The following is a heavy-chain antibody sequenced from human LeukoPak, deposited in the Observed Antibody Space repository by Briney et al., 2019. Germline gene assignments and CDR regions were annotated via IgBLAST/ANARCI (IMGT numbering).Heavy chain of an antibody. CDR1: GGSFSGYY. V-gene: IGHV4-34*01. CDR3: AGELATISMPRRPYGMDV. CDR2: INHSGST. Sequence: SETLYLTCAVYGGSFSGYYWSWIRQPPGKGLEWIGEINHSGSTNYNPSLKSRVTISVDTSKNQFSLKLSSVTAADTAVYYCAGELATISMPRRPYGMDVWGQGTTVTVSS. J-gene: IGHJ6*02. D-gene: IGHD5-12*01.